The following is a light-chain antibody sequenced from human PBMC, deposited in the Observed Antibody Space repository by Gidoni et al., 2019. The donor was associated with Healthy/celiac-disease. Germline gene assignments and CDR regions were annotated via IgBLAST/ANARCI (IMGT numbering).Light chain of an antibody. V-gene: IGLV2-14*01. CDR1: SSDVGGYNY. CDR2: DVR. Sequence: QSALTQPASVSGSPGQSVTISCTGTSSDVGGYNYVSWYQPPPGKAPKLMIYDVRNRPSGVSNRFSGSKSGNTASLTISGLQAEDEADYYCSSYTSSSTLAYVFGTGTKVTVL. CDR3: SSYTSSSTLAYV. J-gene: IGLJ1*01.